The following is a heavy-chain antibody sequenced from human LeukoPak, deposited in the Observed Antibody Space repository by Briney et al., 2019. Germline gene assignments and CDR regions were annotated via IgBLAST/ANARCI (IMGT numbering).Heavy chain of an antibody. CDR3: AREYGSGTPDFDY. J-gene: IGHJ4*02. D-gene: IGHD3-10*01. Sequence: GGSLRLSYAASGFTLSNYNMNWVRQAPGKGLEWVSHISSSSRSIYYADSVKGRFTISRDNAKNSLYLQMNSLRDEDTAVYYCAREYGSGTPDFDYWGQGTLVSVSS. CDR2: ISSSSRSI. CDR1: GFTLSNYN. V-gene: IGHV3-48*02.